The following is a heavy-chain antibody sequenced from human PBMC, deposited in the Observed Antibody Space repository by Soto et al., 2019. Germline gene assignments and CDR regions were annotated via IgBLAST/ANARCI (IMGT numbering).Heavy chain of an antibody. J-gene: IGHJ1*01. Sequence: SVKVSCKASGGTFSSYTISWVRQAPGQGREWMGRIIPILGIANYAQKFQGRVTITADKSTSTAYMELSSLRSEDTAVYYCARVLLWGAHAEYFQHWGQGTLVTVSS. V-gene: IGHV1-69*02. D-gene: IGHD2-21*01. CDR1: GGTFSSYT. CDR3: ARVLLWGAHAEYFQH. CDR2: IIPILGIA.